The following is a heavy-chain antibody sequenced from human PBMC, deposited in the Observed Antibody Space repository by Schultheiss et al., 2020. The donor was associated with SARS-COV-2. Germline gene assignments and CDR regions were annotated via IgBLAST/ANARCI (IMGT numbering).Heavy chain of an antibody. Sequence: SETLSLTCTVSGGSISSYYWSWIRQPPGKGLEWIGYIYYSGSTNYNPSLKSRVTISVDTSKNQFSLKLSSVTAADTAVYYCARHGLSGGRQFDYWGQGTLVTVSS. J-gene: IGHJ4*02. CDR1: GGSISSYY. V-gene: IGHV4-59*08. CDR3: ARHGLSGGRQFDY. CDR2: IYYSGST. D-gene: IGHD2-15*01.